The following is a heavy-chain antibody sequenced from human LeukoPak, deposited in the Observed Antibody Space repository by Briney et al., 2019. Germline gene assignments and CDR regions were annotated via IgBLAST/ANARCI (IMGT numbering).Heavy chain of an antibody. CDR2: INPNSGGT. D-gene: IGHD2-2*01. J-gene: IGHJ4*02. V-gene: IGHV1-2*02. Sequence: ASVKVSCKASGYTFTGYYMHWVRQAPGQGLEWMGWINPNSGGTNYAQKFQGRVTMTRDTSISTAYMELGRLRSDDTAVYYCARGETVGVVPAAMHYYFDYWGQGTLVTVSS. CDR3: ARGETVGVVPAAMHYYFDY. CDR1: GYTFTGYY.